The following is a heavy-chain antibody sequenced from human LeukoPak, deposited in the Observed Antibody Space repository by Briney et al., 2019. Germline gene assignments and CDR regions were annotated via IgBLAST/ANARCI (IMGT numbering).Heavy chain of an antibody. CDR2: INPNSGGT. CDR1: GYTFTGYY. D-gene: IGHD2-2*01. V-gene: IGHV1-2*02. CDR3: ARDQRGYCSSTSCYGFGY. J-gene: IGHJ4*02. Sequence: ASVKVSCKASGYTFTGYYMHWVRQAPGQGLEWMGWINPNSGGTNYAQKFQGRVTMTRDTSISTAYMELSRLRSDDTAVYYCARDQRGYCSSTSCYGFGYWGQGTLVTVSS.